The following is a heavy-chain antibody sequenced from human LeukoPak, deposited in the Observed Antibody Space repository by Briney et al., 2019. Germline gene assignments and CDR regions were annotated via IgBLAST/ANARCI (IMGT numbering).Heavy chain of an antibody. V-gene: IGHV4-59*08. CDR1: GGSISRYY. J-gene: IGHJ4*02. D-gene: IGHD3-10*01. CDR3: ARHLFESRGQTSFDY. CDR2: ISYSGNT. Sequence: ASETLSLTCTVSGGSISRYYWSWIRQPPGKGLEWIGYISYSGNTNYNPSLKSRVTISVDTSQNQFSLKLSSVTAADTAIYYCARHLFESRGQTSFDYWGQGTLVTVSS.